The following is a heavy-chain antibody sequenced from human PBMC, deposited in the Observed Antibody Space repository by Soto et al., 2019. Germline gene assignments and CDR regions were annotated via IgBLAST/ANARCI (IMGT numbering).Heavy chain of an antibody. D-gene: IGHD3-3*01. CDR2: ISWNSGSI. CDR3: AKDKLERITIFGVPRNAFDI. J-gene: IGHJ3*02. Sequence: GGSLRLSCAASVFTFDDYAMHWVRQAPGKGLEWVSGISWNSGSIGYADSVKGRFTISRDNAKNSLYLQMNSLRAEDTALYYSAKDKLERITIFGVPRNAFDIWGQGTMVTVSS. CDR1: VFTFDDYA. V-gene: IGHV3-9*01.